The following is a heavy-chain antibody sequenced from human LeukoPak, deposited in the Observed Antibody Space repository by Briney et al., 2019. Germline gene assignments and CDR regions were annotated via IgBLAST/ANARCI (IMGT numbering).Heavy chain of an antibody. CDR3: AKAFREYGSSTYSSFDI. CDR1: GFTFSSYA. D-gene: IGHD6-13*01. Sequence: PGGSLRLSCAASGFTFSSYAMSWVRQAPGKGLQWVSTITGTTHYADSVRGRVTISKDNSKNILYLQMNSLSTEDTAIYYCAKAFREYGSSTYSSFDIWGQGTMVTVSS. V-gene: IGHV3-23*01. CDR2: ITGTT. J-gene: IGHJ3*02.